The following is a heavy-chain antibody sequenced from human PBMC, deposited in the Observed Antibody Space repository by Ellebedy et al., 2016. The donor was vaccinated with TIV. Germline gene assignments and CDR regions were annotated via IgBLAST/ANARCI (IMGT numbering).Heavy chain of an antibody. CDR1: GYAFTGYY. CDR3: ARVRGVIVFDY. V-gene: IGHV1-2*04. D-gene: IGHD3-10*01. J-gene: IGHJ4*02. Sequence: ASVKVSCKASGYAFTGYYIHWVRQAPGQGLEWLGWIDPDSGGTKYAQNFQGLVTMTRDTSVSTAYLELSRLRSGDTALYYCARVRGVIVFDYWGQGTLVTVSS. CDR2: IDPDSGGT.